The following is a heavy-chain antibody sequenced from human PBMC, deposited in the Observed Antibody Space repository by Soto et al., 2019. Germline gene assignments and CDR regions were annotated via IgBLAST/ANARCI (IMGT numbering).Heavy chain of an antibody. CDR3: ARDNYYYYMDV. Sequence: SETLSLTCTVSGGSISSYYWSWIRQPPGKGLEWIGYIYYSGSTNYNPSLKSRVTISVDTSKNQFSLKLSSVTAADTAVYYCARDNYYYYMDVWGKGTTVTVSS. CDR2: IYYSGST. V-gene: IGHV4-59*01. CDR1: GGSISSYY. J-gene: IGHJ6*03.